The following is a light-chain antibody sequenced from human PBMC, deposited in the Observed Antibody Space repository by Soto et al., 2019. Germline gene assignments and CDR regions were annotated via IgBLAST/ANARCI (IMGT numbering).Light chain of an antibody. J-gene: IGLJ3*02. CDR1: NMGSKS. Sequence: SYELTQPPSVSVAPGQTARITCGGNNMGSKSVHWYQQKPGQAPVLVVYDDSDRPSGIPERFSGSNSGNTATLTISGVEAGDEADYYCQVWDSSSDHWVFGGGTKVTVL. CDR3: QVWDSSSDHWV. V-gene: IGLV3-21*02. CDR2: DDS.